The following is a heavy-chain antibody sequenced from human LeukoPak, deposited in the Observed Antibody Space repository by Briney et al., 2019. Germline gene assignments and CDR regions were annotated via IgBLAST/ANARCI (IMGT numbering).Heavy chain of an antibody. CDR1: GFTFTSYT. D-gene: IGHD3-22*01. V-gene: IGHV3-21*01. Sequence: PGGSLRLSCAASGFTFTSYTMNWVRQAPGKGLEWVSSIDIGSRYIYYADSVKGRFTISRDNAKNSLYLQMNSLRAEDTAVYYCARGRRYYYDSSGMGYWGQGTLVTVSS. J-gene: IGHJ4*02. CDR3: ARGRRYYYDSSGMGY. CDR2: IDIGSRYI.